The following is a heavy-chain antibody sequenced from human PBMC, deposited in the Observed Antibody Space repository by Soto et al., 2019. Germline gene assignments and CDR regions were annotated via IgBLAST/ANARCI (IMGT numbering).Heavy chain of an antibody. J-gene: IGHJ5*02. Sequence: SVKVSCKASGGTFSNYAISWVRQAPGQGLEWMGGIIPVFGTANYAQKFQGRVTITADESASTAYMELSSLRSEDTAVYYCARGPRYSYAYNWFDPWGQGTLVTVSS. D-gene: IGHD5-18*01. CDR3: ARGPRYSYAYNWFDP. CDR1: GGTFSNYA. V-gene: IGHV1-69*13. CDR2: IIPVFGTA.